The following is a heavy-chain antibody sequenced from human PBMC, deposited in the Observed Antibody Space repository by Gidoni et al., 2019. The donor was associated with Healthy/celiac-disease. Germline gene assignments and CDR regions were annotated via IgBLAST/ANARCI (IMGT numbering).Heavy chain of an antibody. Sequence: EVQLLESAGGLVQPGGSLSLSCAAAGFTFRTYAMSWVRQAPGKGLEWVSAMSGSGGSTYYADSVKGRFTISRDNSKNTLYLQMNSLRAEDTAVYYCAKDLGIAAAGTGGWFDPWGQGTLVTVSS. CDR2: MSGSGGST. J-gene: IGHJ5*02. CDR1: GFTFRTYA. CDR3: AKDLGIAAAGTGGWFDP. V-gene: IGHV3-23*01. D-gene: IGHD6-13*01.